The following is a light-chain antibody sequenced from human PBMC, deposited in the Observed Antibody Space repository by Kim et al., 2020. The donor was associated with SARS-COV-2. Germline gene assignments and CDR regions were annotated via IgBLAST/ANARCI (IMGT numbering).Light chain of an antibody. CDR3: LQSYSTPWT. V-gene: IGKV1-39*01. CDR2: AAS. Sequence: ASVGDRVTITCRASQSISNYLNWYQQRPGKAPNLLIYAASSLQSGVPSRFSGSGSGTDFTLTISSLQPEDFATYYCLQSYSTPWTFGQGTKVDIK. J-gene: IGKJ1*01. CDR1: QSISNY.